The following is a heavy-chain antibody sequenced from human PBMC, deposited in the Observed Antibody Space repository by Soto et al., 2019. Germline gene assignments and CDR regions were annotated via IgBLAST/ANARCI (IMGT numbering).Heavy chain of an antibody. CDR2: ISASGGAT. V-gene: IGHV3-23*01. Sequence: GGSLRLSCTASGFTFYTYAMTWVRQAPGQGLEWISGISASGGATYYADSLKGRFTISGDNSRSTLYLQMDSLRADDTALYYCARVRFGGLRLGELSPFDYWGQGALVTVSS. CDR1: GFTFYTYA. CDR3: ARVRFGGLRLGELSPFDY. D-gene: IGHD3-16*02. J-gene: IGHJ4*02.